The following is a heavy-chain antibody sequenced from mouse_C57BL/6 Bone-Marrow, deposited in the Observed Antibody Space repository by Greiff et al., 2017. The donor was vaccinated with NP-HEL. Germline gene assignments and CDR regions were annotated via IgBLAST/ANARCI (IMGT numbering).Heavy chain of an antibody. CDR3: AREEAYYSNYVRLYFDY. Sequence: QVQLQQPGAELVKPGASVKLSCKASGYTFTSYWMHWVKQRPGRGLEWIGRIDTNSGGTKYNEKFKSKATMTVDKPTSTAYMQLSSLTSEDSAVYYCAREEAYYSNYVRLYFDYWGQGTTLTVSS. D-gene: IGHD2-5*01. CDR1: GYTFTSYW. V-gene: IGHV1-72*01. J-gene: IGHJ2*01. CDR2: IDTNSGGT.